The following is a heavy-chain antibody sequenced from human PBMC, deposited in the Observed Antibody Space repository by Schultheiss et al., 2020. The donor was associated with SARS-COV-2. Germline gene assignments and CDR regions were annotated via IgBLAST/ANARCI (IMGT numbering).Heavy chain of an antibody. D-gene: IGHD2-2*01. CDR1: GYTFTSYG. J-gene: IGHJ6*02. CDR3: AREGVVPAAPHYYYYGMDV. Sequence: ASVKVSCKASGYTFTSYGISWVRQAPGQGLEWMGRINPNSGGTNYAQKFQGRVTMTRDTSISTAYMELSRLRSDDTAVYYCAREGVVPAAPHYYYYGMDVWGQGTTVTVSS. V-gene: IGHV1-2*06. CDR2: INPNSGGT.